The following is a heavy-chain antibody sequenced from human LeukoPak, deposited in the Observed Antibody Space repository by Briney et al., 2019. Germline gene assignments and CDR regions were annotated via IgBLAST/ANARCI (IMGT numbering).Heavy chain of an antibody. D-gene: IGHD6-19*01. Sequence: PSETLSLTCAVYGGSFSGYYWGWIRQPPGKGLEWIGEINHSGSTNYNPSLKSRVTISVDTSKNQFSLRLSSVTAADTAVYYCARAQWLEVWFDPWGQGTLVTVSS. J-gene: IGHJ5*02. CDR3: ARAQWLEVWFDP. CDR1: GGSFSGYY. CDR2: INHSGST. V-gene: IGHV4-34*01.